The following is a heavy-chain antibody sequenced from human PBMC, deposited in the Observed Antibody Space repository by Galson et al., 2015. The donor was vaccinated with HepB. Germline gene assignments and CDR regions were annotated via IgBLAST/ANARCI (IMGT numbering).Heavy chain of an antibody. V-gene: IGHV3-23*01. D-gene: IGHD3-10*01. Sequence: SLRLSCAASGFIVDGSGMSWVRQAPGKGLEWVSGISASGGKTYYPDSVKGRFTLSRDNSQNTVYLQMNSLRVDDSALYYCTRDSGWESAYWGQGTLVTVSS. CDR2: ISASGGKT. J-gene: IGHJ4*02. CDR3: TRDSGWESAY. CDR1: GFIVDGSG.